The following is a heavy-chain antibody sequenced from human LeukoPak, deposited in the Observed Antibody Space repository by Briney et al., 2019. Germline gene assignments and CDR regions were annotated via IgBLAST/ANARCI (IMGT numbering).Heavy chain of an antibody. CDR2: IWYDGSNK. V-gene: IGHV3-33*01. CDR1: GFTFSSYG. J-gene: IGHJ5*02. CDR3: ARMNYYDSTGYYP. D-gene: IGHD3-22*01. Sequence: GGSLRLSCAASGFTFSSYGMHWIRQAPGKGLEWVAVIWYDGSNKYYADSVKGRFTISRDNSKNTLYLQMNGLRAEDTAVYYCARMNYYDSTGYYPWGQGTLVTVSS.